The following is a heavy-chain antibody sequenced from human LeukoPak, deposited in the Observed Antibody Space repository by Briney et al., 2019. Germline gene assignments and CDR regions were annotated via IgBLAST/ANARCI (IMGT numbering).Heavy chain of an antibody. Sequence: PGGSLRLSCAASGFTVNSNYMSWVRQAPGKGLEWLSIIYTGGTTYYADSVKGRFTISRDNSKNTLCLQMNSLRAEDTAVYYCARGRSGSYCIDYWGQGTLVTVSS. V-gene: IGHV3-66*01. CDR3: ARGRSGSYCIDY. CDR1: GFTVNSNY. D-gene: IGHD1-26*01. CDR2: IYTGGTT. J-gene: IGHJ4*02.